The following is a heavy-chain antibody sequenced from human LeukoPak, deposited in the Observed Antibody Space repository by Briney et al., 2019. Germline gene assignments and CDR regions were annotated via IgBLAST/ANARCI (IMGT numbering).Heavy chain of an antibody. V-gene: IGHV3-21*03. J-gene: IGHJ3*02. CDR2: ISSSSSYI. Sequence: PRGSLRLSCAPSGFTFSSYSTNWVRQAPGKGLECVSSISSSSSYIYYADSVKGRFTISRDNAKNSLYLQMNSLRAQDTAVYYRGSRMCSGWYLVIAFDIWGQGTIVTVSS. D-gene: IGHD6-19*01. CDR1: GFTFSSYS. CDR3: GSRMCSGWYLVIAFDI.